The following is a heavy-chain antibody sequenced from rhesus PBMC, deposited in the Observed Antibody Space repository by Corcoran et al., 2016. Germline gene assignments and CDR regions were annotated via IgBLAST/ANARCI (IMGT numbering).Heavy chain of an antibody. CDR3: VRVSSSGWPKGRFDY. CDR1: GFSISTYGTG. D-gene: IGHD6-31*01. CDR2: IYWNDSK. J-gene: IGHJ4*01. Sequence: QVTLKESGPALVKPTQTLTLTCTFSGFSISTYGTGVGWIRQPPGKALEWLASIYWNDSKYYSTSRKSRLTIAKDTSKNQVVLTMTNMDPVDTATYYCVRVSSSGWPKGRFDYWGQGVLVTVSS. V-gene: IGHV2-95*01.